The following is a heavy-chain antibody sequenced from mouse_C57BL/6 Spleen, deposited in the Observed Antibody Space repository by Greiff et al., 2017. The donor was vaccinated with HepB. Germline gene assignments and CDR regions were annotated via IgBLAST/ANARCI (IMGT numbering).Heavy chain of an antibody. CDR2: IRLKSDNYAT. J-gene: IGHJ4*01. CDR1: GFTFSNYW. CDR3: TGAMDY. V-gene: IGHV6-3*01. Sequence: EVKVEESGGGLVQPGGSMKLSCVASGFTFSNYWMNWVRQSPEKGLEWVAQIRLKSDNYATHYAESVKGGFTISRDDSKSSCYLQMNNLRAEDTGIYYFTGAMDYWGQGTSVTVSS.